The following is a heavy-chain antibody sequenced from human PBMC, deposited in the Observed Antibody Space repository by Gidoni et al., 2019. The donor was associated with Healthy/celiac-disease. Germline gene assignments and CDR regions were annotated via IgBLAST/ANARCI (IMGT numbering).Heavy chain of an antibody. Sequence: EVQLVESGGGLVQPGRSLRLSCAASGFTFDDYAMHWVRQAPGKGLEWVSGISWNSGSIGYADSVKGRFTISRDNAKNSLYLQMNSLRAEDTALYYCARDADTRNFGRRGMDVWGQGTTVTVSS. V-gene: IGHV3-9*01. D-gene: IGHD3-3*01. J-gene: IGHJ6*02. CDR1: GFTFDDYA. CDR2: ISWNSGSI. CDR3: ARDADTRNFGRRGMDV.